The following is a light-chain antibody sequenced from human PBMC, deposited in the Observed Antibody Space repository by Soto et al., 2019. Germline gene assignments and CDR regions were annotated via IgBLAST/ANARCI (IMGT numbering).Light chain of an antibody. CDR1: QSVGGH. V-gene: IGKV3-11*01. J-gene: IGKJ5*01. CDR3: QQRNNWPPSIT. Sequence: EIVLTQSPATLSLSTGERATLSCRASQSVGGHLAWYQQKPGQAHRLLIYDASDRATGIPARFSGSGSETDFTLTISSLEPDDFAVYYCQQRNNWPPSITFGQGTRLEIK. CDR2: DAS.